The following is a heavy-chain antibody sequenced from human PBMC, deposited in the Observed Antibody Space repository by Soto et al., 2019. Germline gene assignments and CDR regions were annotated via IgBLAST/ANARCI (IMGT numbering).Heavy chain of an antibody. CDR1: GYTFTSYG. CDR2: ISAYNGNT. D-gene: IGHD2-2*01. V-gene: IGHV1-18*01. CDR3: ARVPAAIDLSYYYYYMDV. J-gene: IGHJ6*03. Sequence: ASVKVSCKASGYTFTSYGISWVRQAPGQGLEWMGWISAYNGNTNYAQKLQGRVTMTTDTSTSTAYMELRSLRSDDTAVYYCARVPAAIDLSYYYYYMDVWGKGTTVTVSS.